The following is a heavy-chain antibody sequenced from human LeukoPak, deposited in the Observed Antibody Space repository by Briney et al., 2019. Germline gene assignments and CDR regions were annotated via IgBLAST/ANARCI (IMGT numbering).Heavy chain of an antibody. D-gene: IGHD5-12*01. CDR3: ARGAGGYSGYDAHYYFDY. CDR1: GGTFSSYA. Sequence: SVKVSCKASGGTFSSYAISWVRQAPGQGLEWMGGIIPIFGTANYAQKFQGRVTITADESTSTAYMELGSLRSEDTAVYYCARGAGGYSGYDAHYYFDYWGQGTLVTVSS. V-gene: IGHV1-69*13. CDR2: IIPIFGTA. J-gene: IGHJ4*02.